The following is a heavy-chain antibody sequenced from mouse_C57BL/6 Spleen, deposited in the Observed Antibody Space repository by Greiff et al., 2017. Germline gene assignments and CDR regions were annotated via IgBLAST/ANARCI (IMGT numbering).Heavy chain of an antibody. CDR3: ARDYDYDEGLFAY. CDR2: IHPNSGST. J-gene: IGHJ3*01. CDR1: GYTFTSYW. Sequence: QVQLKQPGAELVKPGASVKLSCKASGYTFTSYWMHWVKQRPGQGLEWIGMIHPNSGSTNYNEKFKSKATLTVDKSSSTAYMQLSSLTSEDSAVYYCARDYDYDEGLFAYWGQGTLVTVSA. V-gene: IGHV1-64*01. D-gene: IGHD2-4*01.